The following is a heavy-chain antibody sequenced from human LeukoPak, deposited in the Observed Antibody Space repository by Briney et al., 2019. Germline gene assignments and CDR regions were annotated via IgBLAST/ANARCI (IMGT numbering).Heavy chain of an antibody. J-gene: IGHJ4*02. CDR1: GGTFSSYA. D-gene: IGHD6-13*01. Sequence: GASVKVSCKASGGTFSSYAISWVRQAPGQGLEWMGGIIPIFGTANYAQKFQGRVTMTRDTSTSTVYMELSSLRSEDTAVYYCARDRAAAADYWGQGTLVTVSS. CDR3: ARDRAAAADY. V-gene: IGHV1-69*05. CDR2: IIPIFGTA.